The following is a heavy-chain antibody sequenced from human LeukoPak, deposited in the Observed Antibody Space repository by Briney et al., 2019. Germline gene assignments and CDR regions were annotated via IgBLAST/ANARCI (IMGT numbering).Heavy chain of an antibody. J-gene: IGHJ6*03. Sequence: SVKVSCKASGGTFSSYAISWVRQAPGQGLEWMGGIIPIFGTANYAQKFQGRVTITADESTSTAYMELSSLRSEDTAVYYCARGYSGYDVPTTNNNYYYYMDVWGKGTTVTISS. CDR3: ARGYSGYDVPTTNNNYYYYMDV. CDR1: GGTFSSYA. CDR2: IIPIFGTA. V-gene: IGHV1-69*13. D-gene: IGHD5-12*01.